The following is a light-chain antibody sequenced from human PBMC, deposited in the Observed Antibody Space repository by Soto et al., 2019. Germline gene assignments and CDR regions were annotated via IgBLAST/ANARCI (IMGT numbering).Light chain of an antibody. CDR1: QXVSTIY. CDR3: QHYSSSPPEFT. Sequence: IVXTXSPATLSXXPGXRATLSCRASQXVSTIYLXWYQQRPGQAPRLLIFGASYRATGIPDRFSGSGSGTXFXLTISRLEPEDFAVYYCQHYSSSPPEFTFGPGTKVDSK. J-gene: IGKJ3*01. CDR2: GAS. V-gene: IGKV3-20*01.